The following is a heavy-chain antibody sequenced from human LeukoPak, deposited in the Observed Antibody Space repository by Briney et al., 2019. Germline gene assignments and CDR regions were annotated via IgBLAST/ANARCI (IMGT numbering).Heavy chain of an antibody. CDR3: ASAMGVVTANVYDY. J-gene: IGHJ4*02. CDR1: GGSISSYY. Sequence: SETLSLTCTVSGGSISSYYWSWIRQPAGKGLEWIGRIYTSGSTNYNPSLKSRVTMSVDTSKNQFSLKLSSVTAADTAVYYCASAMGVVTANVYDYWGQGTLVTVSS. CDR2: IYTSGST. V-gene: IGHV4-4*07. D-gene: IGHD2-21*02.